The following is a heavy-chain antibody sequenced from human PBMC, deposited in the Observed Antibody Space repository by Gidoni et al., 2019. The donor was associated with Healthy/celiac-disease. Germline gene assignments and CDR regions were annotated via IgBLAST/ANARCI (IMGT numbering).Heavy chain of an antibody. CDR3: ARVRVVVPAAGWFDP. J-gene: IGHJ5*02. CDR1: GYTFTGYY. Sequence: QVQLVQSGAEVKKPGASVTVSCKASGYTFTGYYMHWVRQAPGQGLEWMGRINPNSGGTNYAQKFQGRVTMTRDTSISTAYMELSRLRSDDTAVYYCARVRVVVPAAGWFDPWGQGTLVTVSS. D-gene: IGHD2-2*01. V-gene: IGHV1-2*06. CDR2: INPNSGGT.